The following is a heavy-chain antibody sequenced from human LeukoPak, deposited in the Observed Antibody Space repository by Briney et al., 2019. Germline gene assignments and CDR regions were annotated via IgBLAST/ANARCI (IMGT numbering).Heavy chain of an antibody. J-gene: IGHJ3*02. V-gene: IGHV4-38-2*02. CDR3: ARRGGYCSGGSCYKAAFDI. D-gene: IGHD2-15*01. CDR1: GYSISSGYY. CDR2: IYHSGST. Sequence: SETLSLTCTVSGYSISSGYYWGWIRQPPGKGLEWIGSIYHSGSTYYNPSLKSRVTISVDTSKNQFSLKLSSVTAADTAVYYCARRGGYCSGGSCYKAAFDIWGQGTMVTVSS.